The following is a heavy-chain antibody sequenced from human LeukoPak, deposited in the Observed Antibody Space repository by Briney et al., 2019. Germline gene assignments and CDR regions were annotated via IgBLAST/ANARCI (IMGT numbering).Heavy chain of an antibody. Sequence: ASVKVSCKXSGYTFTSYYMHWVRQAPGQGLEWMGIINPSGGSTSYAQKFQGRVTMTRDTSTSTVYMELSSLRSEDTAVYYYAREDNWRSLGYWGQGTLVTVSS. J-gene: IGHJ4*02. V-gene: IGHV1-46*01. D-gene: IGHD1-20*01. CDR3: AREDNWRSLGY. CDR2: INPSGGST. CDR1: GYTFTSYY.